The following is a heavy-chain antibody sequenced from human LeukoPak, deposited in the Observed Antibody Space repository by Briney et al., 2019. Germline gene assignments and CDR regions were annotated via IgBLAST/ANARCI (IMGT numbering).Heavy chain of an antibody. Sequence: ASVKVSCKASGHTFTAYSLLWVRQAPGQGLEWMGWINPHSGGTIYAQKFQGRVTMTRDTSISTAYMELSGLRSDDTAVYYCAKEGPYQLGDLDFWGQGTLVTVSS. CDR1: GHTFTAYS. D-gene: IGHD2-2*01. V-gene: IGHV1-2*02. CDR3: AKEGPYQLGDLDF. J-gene: IGHJ4*02. CDR2: INPHSGGT.